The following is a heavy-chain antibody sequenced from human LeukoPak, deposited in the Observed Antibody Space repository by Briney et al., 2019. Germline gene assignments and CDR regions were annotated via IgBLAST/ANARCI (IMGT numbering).Heavy chain of an antibody. V-gene: IGHV4-4*02. CDR3: ASITGTTNRGPGAFDI. D-gene: IGHD1-20*01. CDR2: IYHSGST. J-gene: IGHJ3*02. CDR1: GGSISSSNC. Sequence: NPSETLSLTCAVSGGSISSSNCWTWVRQPPGKGLEGIGEIYHSGSTNYNPSLKSRVTISVDKSKNQFSLKLSSVTAADTAVYYCASITGTTNRGPGAFDIWGQGTMVTVSS.